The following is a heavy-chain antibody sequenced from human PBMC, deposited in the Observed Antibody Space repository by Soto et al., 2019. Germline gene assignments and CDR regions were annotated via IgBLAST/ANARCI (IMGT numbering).Heavy chain of an antibody. V-gene: IGHV1-18*01. CDR2: ISAYNGNT. J-gene: IGHJ4*02. D-gene: IGHD3-3*01. CDR3: ARVWGWNYDFWSGYYPHDY. Sequence: GASVKVSCKASGYTFTSYGISWVRQAPGQGLEWMGWISAYNGNTNYAQKLQGRVTMTTDTSTSTAYMELRSLRSDDTAVYYCARVWGWNYDFWSGYYPHDYWGQGTLVTVSS. CDR1: GYTFTSYG.